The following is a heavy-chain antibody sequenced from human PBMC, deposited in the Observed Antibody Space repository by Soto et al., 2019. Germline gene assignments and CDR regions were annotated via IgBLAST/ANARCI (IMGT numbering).Heavy chain of an antibody. V-gene: IGHV5-51*01. D-gene: IGHD5-12*01. J-gene: IGHJ5*01. CDR2: IYPIASVT. CDR3: SRGRYSNNWFDY. Sequence: PGNALEWMWTIYPIASVTRYSLSCQGQVTISADKSSLTAYLQWGSLKSPDSAIYLCSRGRYSNNWFDYWGQGTLVTGAS.